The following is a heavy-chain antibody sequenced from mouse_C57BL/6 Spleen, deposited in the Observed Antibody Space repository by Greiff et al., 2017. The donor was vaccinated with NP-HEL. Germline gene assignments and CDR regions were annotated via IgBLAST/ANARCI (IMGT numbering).Heavy chain of an antibody. D-gene: IGHD2-4*01. J-gene: IGHJ2*01. Sequence: LQESGAELMKPGASVKLSCKATGYTFTGYWIEWVKQRPGHGLEWIGEILPGSGSTNYNEKFKGKATFTADTSSNTAYMQLSSLTTEDSAIYYCARGGNMRLRRRYYFDYWGQGTTLTVSS. CDR1: GYTFTGYW. CDR3: ARGGNMRLRRRYYFDY. V-gene: IGHV1-9*01. CDR2: ILPGSGST.